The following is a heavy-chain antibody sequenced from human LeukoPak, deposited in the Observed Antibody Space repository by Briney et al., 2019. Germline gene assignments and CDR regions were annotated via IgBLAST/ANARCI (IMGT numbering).Heavy chain of an antibody. J-gene: IGHJ4*02. CDR1: GGSISTYY. CDR2: IYNSDST. Sequence: SETLSLTCTVSGGSISTYYWSWIRQPPGKGLEWIGYIYNSDSTNYNPSLKSRVTISVDTSKNQFSLKLSSVTAADAAVYFCARPSRHDFRNTFAYWGQGTLVTVSS. CDR3: ARPSRHDFRNTFAY. D-gene: IGHD4-11*01. V-gene: IGHV4-59*01.